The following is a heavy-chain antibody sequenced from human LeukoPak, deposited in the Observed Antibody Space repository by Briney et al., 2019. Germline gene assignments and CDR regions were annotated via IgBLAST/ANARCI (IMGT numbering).Heavy chain of an antibody. Sequence: GRSLRLSCAASGFTFSSYAMHWVRQAPGKGLEWVAVISYDGSNKYYADSVKGRFTISRDNSKNTLYLQMNSLRAEDTAVYYRARELRAYSSSCFNYWGQGTLVTVSS. V-gene: IGHV3-30-3*01. D-gene: IGHD6-13*01. J-gene: IGHJ4*02. CDR3: ARELRAYSSSCFNY. CDR2: ISYDGSNK. CDR1: GFTFSSYA.